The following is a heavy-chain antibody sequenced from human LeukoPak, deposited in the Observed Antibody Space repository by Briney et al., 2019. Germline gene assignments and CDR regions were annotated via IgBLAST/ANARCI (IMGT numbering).Heavy chain of an antibody. D-gene: IGHD6-13*01. CDR2: IYYSGST. J-gene: IGHJ4*02. CDR1: GGSISSYY. CDR3: ARFSSSTWAFDF. V-gene: IGHV4-59*01. Sequence: SETLSLTCTVSGGSISSYYWSWIRQPPGEGLEWIGFIYYSGSTNYNPSLKSRVTISVDTSKNQFSLKLSSVTAADTAVYYCARFSSSTWAFDFWGQGILVTVSS.